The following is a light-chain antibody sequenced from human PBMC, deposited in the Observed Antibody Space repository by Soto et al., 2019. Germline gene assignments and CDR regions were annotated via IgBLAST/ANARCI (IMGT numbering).Light chain of an antibody. CDR3: QQHGSGPWT. CDR1: QSVSSSN. CDR2: VAS. V-gene: IGKV3-20*01. Sequence: EIVLTQSPDTLSLSPGERATLSCRASQSVSSSNLAWYQHKPGQAPRLLIYVASRRATGIPDGFSGSGSGTEFTLTITRLEPEDFAVYYCQQHGSGPWTFGQGTKVEIK. J-gene: IGKJ1*01.